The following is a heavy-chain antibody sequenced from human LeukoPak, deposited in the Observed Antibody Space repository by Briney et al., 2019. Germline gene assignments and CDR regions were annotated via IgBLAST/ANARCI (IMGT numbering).Heavy chain of an antibody. CDR1: GFNFRYFW. J-gene: IGHJ2*01. D-gene: IGHD6-13*01. CDR3: AKGYIIAGRQWYLDL. V-gene: IGHV3-7*01. Sequence: GGSLRLSCLGSGFNFRYFWMSWVRQAPGKGLEWVANINHDGRETYYADSVKGRFIISRDNAKDSPYLQMNSLRAEDAAVYYCAKGYIIAGRQWYLDLWGRGTLVGVSS. CDR2: INHDGRET.